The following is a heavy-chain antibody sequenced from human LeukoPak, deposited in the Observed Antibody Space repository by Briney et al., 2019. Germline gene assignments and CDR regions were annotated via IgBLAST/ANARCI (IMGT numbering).Heavy chain of an antibody. V-gene: IGHV3-23*01. CDR3: ANQPRSIVARFDY. D-gene: IGHD6-6*01. J-gene: IGHJ4*02. Sequence: PGGSLRLSCAASGFTFSSYAMSWVRQAPGKGLEWVSAISGSGATTYYADSVKGRFTISRDNSKNTLYLQMNSLRAEDTAVYYCANQPRSIVARFDYWGQGTLVTVSS. CDR1: GFTFSSYA. CDR2: ISGSGATT.